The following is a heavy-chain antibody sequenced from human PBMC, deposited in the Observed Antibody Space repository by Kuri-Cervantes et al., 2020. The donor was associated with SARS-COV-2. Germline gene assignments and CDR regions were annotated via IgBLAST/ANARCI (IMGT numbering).Heavy chain of an antibody. CDR1: GCTFSSYA. CDR2: ISGSGGST. CDR3: AKAPRPHWDGGNSGYY. D-gene: IGHD4-23*01. J-gene: IGHJ4*02. V-gene: IGHV3-23*01. Sequence: GGSLRLSCAAPGCTFSSYAISWVRQAPGKGLEWVSAISGSGGSTYYADSVKGRFTISRDNSKNTLYLQMNSLRAEDTTVYYCAKAPRPHWDGGNSGYYWGQGTLVTVSS.